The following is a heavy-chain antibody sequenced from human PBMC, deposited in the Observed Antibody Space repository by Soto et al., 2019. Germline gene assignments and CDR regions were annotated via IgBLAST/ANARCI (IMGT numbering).Heavy chain of an antibody. Sequence: SETLSLTCTVSGGSTSSYYWSWIRQPPGKGLGWIGYIYYSGSTNYNPSLKSRVTISVDTSKNQFSLKLSSVTAADTAVYYCARGIRGYSYGLRPGNWFDPWGQGTLVTVSS. CDR2: IYYSGST. D-gene: IGHD5-18*01. CDR1: GGSTSSYY. V-gene: IGHV4-59*01. J-gene: IGHJ5*02. CDR3: ARGIRGYSYGLRPGNWFDP.